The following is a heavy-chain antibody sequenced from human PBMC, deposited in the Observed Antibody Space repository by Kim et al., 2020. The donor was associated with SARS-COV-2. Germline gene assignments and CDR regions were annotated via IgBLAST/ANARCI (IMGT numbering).Heavy chain of an antibody. D-gene: IGHD6-19*01. Sequence: SETLSLTCTVSGYSISSGYYWCWIRQPPGKGLEWIWSIHHSGSTYYNPSLKSRVTISVDTSKNQFSLKLSSVTAADTAVYYCARAAATGAVAGGMDVWGQGTTVTVSS. CDR2: IHHSGST. V-gene: IGHV4-38-2*02. CDR1: GYSISSGYY. J-gene: IGHJ6*02. CDR3: ARAAATGAVAGGMDV.